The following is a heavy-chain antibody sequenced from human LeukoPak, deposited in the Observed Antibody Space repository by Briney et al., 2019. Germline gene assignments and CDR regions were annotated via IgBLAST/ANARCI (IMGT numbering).Heavy chain of an antibody. J-gene: IGHJ4*02. V-gene: IGHV4-39*07. CDR2: INHSGST. CDR3: ARLVKRGSYSSSWYPLFDY. D-gene: IGHD6-13*01. Sequence: PSETLSLTCTVSGDSISSSNSYWAWIRQPPGKGLEWIGEINHSGSTNYNPSLKSRVTISVDTSKNQFSLKLSSVTAADTAVYYCARLVKRGSYSSSWYPLFDYWGQGTLVTVSS. CDR1: GDSISSSNSY.